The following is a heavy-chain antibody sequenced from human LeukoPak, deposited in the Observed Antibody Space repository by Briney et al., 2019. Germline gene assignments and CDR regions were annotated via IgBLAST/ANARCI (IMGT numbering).Heavy chain of an antibody. CDR3: ARAVGYSYGYMS. CDR2: TYSGGTT. J-gene: IGHJ5*02. CDR1: GLIVSNSY. V-gene: IGHV3-53*01. D-gene: IGHD5-18*01. Sequence: GGSLRLSCAASGLIVSNSYMTWLRQAPGKGLEWVSITYSGGTTYYADSVKGRFTISRDNSKNTLNLQMDSLRAEDTAVYYCARAVGYSYGYMSWGQGTLVTVSS.